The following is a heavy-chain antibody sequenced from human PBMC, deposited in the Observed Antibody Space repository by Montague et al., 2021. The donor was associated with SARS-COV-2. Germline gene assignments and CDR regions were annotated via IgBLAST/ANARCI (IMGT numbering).Heavy chain of an antibody. Sequence: SLRLSCAASGFTFSSHAMHWVRQAPGKGLEWVAVISYDGSNNYXXXSXXGRFTISRDNSKNTLYLQMNSLRAEDTAVYYCARGGSGSYRYYFDYWGQGTLVTVSS. D-gene: IGHD1-26*01. CDR2: ISYDGSNN. CDR1: GFTFSSHA. V-gene: IGHV3-30*04. CDR3: ARGGSGSYRYYFDY. J-gene: IGHJ4*02.